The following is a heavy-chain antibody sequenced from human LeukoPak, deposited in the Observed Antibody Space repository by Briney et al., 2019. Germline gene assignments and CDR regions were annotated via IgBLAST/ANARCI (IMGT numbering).Heavy chain of an antibody. Sequence: ASVKVSCKASGYTFTSYGISWVRPAPGQGLEWMGWISAYNGNTNYAQKLQGRVTMTTDTSTSTAYMELRSLRSDDTAVYYCARRHYYGSGSYHYYFDYWGQGTLVTVSS. CDR3: ARRHYYGSGSYHYYFDY. V-gene: IGHV1-18*01. CDR2: ISAYNGNT. J-gene: IGHJ4*02. D-gene: IGHD3-10*01. CDR1: GYTFTSYG.